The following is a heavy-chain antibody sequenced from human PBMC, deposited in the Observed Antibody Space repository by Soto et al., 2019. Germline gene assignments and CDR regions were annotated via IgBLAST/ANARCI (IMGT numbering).Heavy chain of an antibody. CDR2: ISYDGSNK. J-gene: IGHJ3*02. Sequence: PGGSLRLSCAASGFTFSSYGMHWVRQAPGKGLEWVAVISYDGSNKYYADSVKGRFTISRDNSKNTLYLQMNSLRAEDTAVYYCAKDHYGANSGDFDAFDIWGQGTMVTVSS. V-gene: IGHV3-30*18. CDR3: AKDHYGANSGDFDAFDI. D-gene: IGHD4-17*01. CDR1: GFTFSSYG.